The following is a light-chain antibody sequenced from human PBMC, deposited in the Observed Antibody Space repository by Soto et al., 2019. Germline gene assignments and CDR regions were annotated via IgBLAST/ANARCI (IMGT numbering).Light chain of an antibody. J-gene: IGKJ1*01. CDR2: AAS. CDR3: QQLNSYPRT. CDR1: QGISSY. Sequence: QLTQSPSSLSASVGDRVTITCRARQGISSYLAWYQQKPGKAPKLLIYAASTLQSGVPSRFSGSGSGTDFTRTISSLQPEDFETYYCQQLNSYPRTFGQGTKVEIK. V-gene: IGKV1-9*01.